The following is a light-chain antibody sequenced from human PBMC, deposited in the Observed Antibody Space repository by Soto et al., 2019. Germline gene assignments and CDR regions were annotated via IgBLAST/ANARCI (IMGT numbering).Light chain of an antibody. CDR1: SSDIGGYSY. V-gene: IGLV2-14*01. J-gene: IGLJ1*01. Sequence: QSALTQPASVSGSPGQSITISCTGTSSDIGGYSYVSWYQQHPGKAPKLMIYEVSNRPSGVSNRFSGSKSGNTASLTISGLQADDEADYYCQSYDSSLSGSEVFGTGTKLTVL. CDR2: EVS. CDR3: QSYDSSLSGSEV.